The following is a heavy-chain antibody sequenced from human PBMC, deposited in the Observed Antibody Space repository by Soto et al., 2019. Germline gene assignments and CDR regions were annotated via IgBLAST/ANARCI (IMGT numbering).Heavy chain of an antibody. J-gene: IGHJ4*02. V-gene: IGHV4-59*08. CDR3: AAKYYYDSSGYYWGY. Sequence: QVQLQESGPGLVKPSETLSLTCNVSGGSIRSYYWTWVRQPPGKGLEWIGYIYYSGSTYYNPSLKSRVTISVDTSKNQFSLKLSSVTAADTAVYYCAAKYYYDSSGYYWGYWGQGTLVTVSS. CDR2: IYYSGST. D-gene: IGHD3-22*01. CDR1: GGSIRSYY.